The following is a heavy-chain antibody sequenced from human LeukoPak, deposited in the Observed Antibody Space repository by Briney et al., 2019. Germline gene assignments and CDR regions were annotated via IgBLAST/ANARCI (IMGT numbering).Heavy chain of an antibody. CDR2: ISSSSSTI. V-gene: IGHV3-48*01. Sequence: GGPLRLSCAASGFPFSSYSMNWVRQAPGKGLEWVSYISSSSSTIYYADSVKGRFTISRDNAKNSLYLQMNSLRAEDTAVYYCARDGLTTVTTGYYYYMDVWGKGTTVTVSS. CDR3: ARDGLTTVTTGYYYYMDV. D-gene: IGHD4-17*01. CDR1: GFPFSSYS. J-gene: IGHJ6*03.